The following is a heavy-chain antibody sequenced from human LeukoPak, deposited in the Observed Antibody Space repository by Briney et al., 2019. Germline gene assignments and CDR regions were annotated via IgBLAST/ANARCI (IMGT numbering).Heavy chain of an antibody. CDR3: TTEPGIAVAGTEDWFDP. D-gene: IGHD6-19*01. J-gene: IGHJ5*02. Sequence: GGSLRLSCAASGFTFSNAWMSWVRQAPGKGLEWVGRIKSKTDGGITDYAAPVKGRFTISRDDSKNTLYLQMNSLKTEDTAVYYCTTEPGIAVAGTEDWFDPWGQGTLVTVSS. V-gene: IGHV3-15*01. CDR1: GFTFSNAW. CDR2: IKSKTDGGIT.